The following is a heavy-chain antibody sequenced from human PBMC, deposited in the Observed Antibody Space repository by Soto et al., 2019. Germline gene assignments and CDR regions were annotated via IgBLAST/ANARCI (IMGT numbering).Heavy chain of an antibody. CDR1: GDYIHFGGYY. CDR3: GRDLTSNANCIDP. Sequence: PSDTLSLTCIVSGDYIHFGGYYWTWIRQRPGKGLEWMGYIYYTGKTYYNPSLESRLTMSVDRSKNQFSLRLTSVTAADTAVYFCGRDLTSNANCIDPWGQGTLVTVSS. J-gene: IGHJ5*02. CDR2: IYYTGKT. V-gene: IGHV4-30-4*02. D-gene: IGHD2-2*01.